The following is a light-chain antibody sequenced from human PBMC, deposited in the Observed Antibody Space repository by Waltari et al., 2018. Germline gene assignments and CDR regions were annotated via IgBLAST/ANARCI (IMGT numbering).Light chain of an antibody. V-gene: IGKV1-39*01. CDR2: AAS. CDR3: QQSYNDPLT. CDR1: QSISGS. J-gene: IGKJ4*01. Sequence: DIQMTQSPASLAASVGDRVTINCRASQSISGSLNWYQQKPGKAPKLLIYAASTLQSGVPSRFSGSGSGTDFTLTINRLQPEDFATYFCQQSYNDPLTFGGGTKMEIK.